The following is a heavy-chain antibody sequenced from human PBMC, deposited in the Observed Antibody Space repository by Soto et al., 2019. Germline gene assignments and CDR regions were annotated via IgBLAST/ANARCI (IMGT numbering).Heavy chain of an antibody. J-gene: IGHJ4*02. CDR2: IYWNDDK. CDR3: ARFSGSYRYFDY. D-gene: IGHD1-26*01. CDR1: GFSLSTSGVG. Sequence: QITLKESGPTLVKPTQTLTLTCTFSGFSLSTSGVGVGWIRQPPGKALEWLALIYWNDDKRYSPSLKSRLTITKDTSKNQVVLTMTNMDPVDTATYYCARFSGSYRYFDYWGQPTLVTVSS. V-gene: IGHV2-5*01.